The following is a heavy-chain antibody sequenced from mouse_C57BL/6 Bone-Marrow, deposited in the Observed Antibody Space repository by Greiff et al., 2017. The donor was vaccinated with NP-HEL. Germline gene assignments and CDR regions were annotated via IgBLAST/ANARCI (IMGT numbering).Heavy chain of an antibody. Sequence: VQLQQSGAELARPGASVNMSCKASGYTFTSYTMHWVKQRPGQGLEWIGYINPSSGYTKYNQKFKDKATLTADKSSSTAYMQLSSLTSEDSAVYYCAIGDLITTGYWGQGTTRTVSS. D-gene: IGHD1-1*01. J-gene: IGHJ2*01. CDR2: INPSSGYT. V-gene: IGHV1-4*01. CDR3: AIGDLITTGY. CDR1: GYTFTSYT.